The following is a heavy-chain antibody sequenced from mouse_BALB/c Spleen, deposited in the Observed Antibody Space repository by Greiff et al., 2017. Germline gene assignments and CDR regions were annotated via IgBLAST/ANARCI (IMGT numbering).Heavy chain of an antibody. J-gene: IGHJ3*01. V-gene: IGHV5-6-3*01. CDR2: INSNGGST. CDR3: ARDDGRAWFAY. D-gene: IGHD1-1*01. CDR1: GFTFSSYG. Sequence: EVMLVESGGGLVQPGGSLKLSCPASGFTFSSYGMSWVRQTPDKRLELVATINSNGGSTYYPDSVKGRFTISRDNAKNTLYLQMSSLKSEDTAMYYCARDDGRAWFAYWGQGTLVTVSA.